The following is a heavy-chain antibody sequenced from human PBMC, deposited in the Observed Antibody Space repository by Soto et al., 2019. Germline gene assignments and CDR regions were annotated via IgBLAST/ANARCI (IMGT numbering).Heavy chain of an antibody. CDR1: VDIVSSNSAA. J-gene: IGHJ6*02. V-gene: IGHV6-1*01. Sequence: SQTLSLTCAISVDIVSSNSAAWNCIRQSPSRGLEWLGRTYYRSKWYNDYVVSVKSRITINPDTSKNQFSLQLNSVTPEDTAVYYCARELLRFRNYYGMDVWGQGTTVTVSS. D-gene: IGHD3-3*01. CDR3: ARELLRFRNYYGMDV. CDR2: TYYRSKWYN.